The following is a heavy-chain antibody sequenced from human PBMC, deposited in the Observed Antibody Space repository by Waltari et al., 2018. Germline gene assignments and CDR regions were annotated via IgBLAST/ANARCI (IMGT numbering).Heavy chain of an antibody. Sequence: QLQLQESGPGLVKPSETLSLTCTVSGGSISSSSYYWGWIRQPPGKGLEWIGSIYYSGSTYYNPSRKSRVTIAVDTSKNQFSLKLSSVTAADTAVYYCARQAAAGPYYFDYWGQGTLVTVSS. CDR2: IYYSGST. D-gene: IGHD6-13*01. CDR3: ARQAAAGPYYFDY. CDR1: GGSISSSSYY. V-gene: IGHV4-39*01. J-gene: IGHJ4*02.